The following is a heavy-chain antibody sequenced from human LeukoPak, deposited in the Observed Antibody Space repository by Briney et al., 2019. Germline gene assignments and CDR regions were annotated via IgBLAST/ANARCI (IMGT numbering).Heavy chain of an antibody. CDR3: ARGRYYDFWSGPKHYYYYYMDV. V-gene: IGHV1-69*05. CDR1: GGTFSSYA. Sequence: GASVKVSCKASGGTFSSYAISWVRQAPGQGLEWMGGIIPIFGTANYAQKFQGRVTITTDESTSTAYMELSSLRSEDTAVYYCARGRYYDFWSGPKHYYYYYMDVWGKGTTVTVSS. J-gene: IGHJ6*03. CDR2: IIPIFGTA. D-gene: IGHD3-3*01.